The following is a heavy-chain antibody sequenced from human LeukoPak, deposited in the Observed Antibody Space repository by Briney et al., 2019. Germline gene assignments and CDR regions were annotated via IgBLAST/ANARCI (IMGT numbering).Heavy chain of an antibody. V-gene: IGHV4-34*01. CDR1: GGSFSGYF. CDR3: KTAYEILTGYYYSRSPSFDH. CDR2: INHSGST. D-gene: IGHD3-9*01. J-gene: IGHJ4*02. Sequence: SETLSLTCAVYGGSFSGYFWSWIRQPPGKGLEWIGEINHSGSTNYNPSLKSRVTISVDTSKNQFSLKLSSVTAADTFFFKQKTAYEILTGYYYSRSPSFDHWGQGTLVTVSS.